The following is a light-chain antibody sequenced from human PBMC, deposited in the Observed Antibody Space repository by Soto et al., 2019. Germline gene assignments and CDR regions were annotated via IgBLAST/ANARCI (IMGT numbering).Light chain of an antibody. CDR1: NSDVGGYNY. CDR2: DVN. CDR3: SSYAGSTTFDV. V-gene: IGLV2-8*01. Sequence: QSALTQPPSASGSPGQSVAISCTGTNSDVGGYNYVSWYQQHPSKAPKIMIYDVNKRPSGVPVRFSGSKSGNTASLPFSGLQAEDEADYYCSSYAGSTTFDVFGTGTKVTV. J-gene: IGLJ1*01.